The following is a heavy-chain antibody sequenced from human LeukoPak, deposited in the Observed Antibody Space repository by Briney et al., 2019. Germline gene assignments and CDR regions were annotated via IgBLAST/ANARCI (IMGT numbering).Heavy chain of an antibody. V-gene: IGHV4-38-2*02. CDR2: FSHSGTT. D-gene: IGHD2-2*01. CDR1: GYPITSFHY. CDR3: AREDCSSPSCQYYYYYMDV. Sequence: SETLSLTCAVSGYPITSFHYWGWIRQPPGKGLEWIGSFSHSGTTYYNPSLKSRVTILVDTSKNQFSLNLSSVTAADTAVYYCAREDCSSPSCQYYYYYMDVWGKGTTVTVSS. J-gene: IGHJ6*03.